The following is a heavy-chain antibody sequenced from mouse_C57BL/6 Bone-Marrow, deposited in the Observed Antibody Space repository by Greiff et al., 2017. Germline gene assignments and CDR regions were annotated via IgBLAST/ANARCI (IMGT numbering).Heavy chain of an antibody. Sequence: QVQLQQSGAELVRPRTSVKVSCKASGYAFTNYLIEWVKQRPGQGLEWIGVINPGSGGTNYNEKFKGKATLTADKSSSTAYMQLSSLTSEDSAVYFCARGDYGRPFAYWGQGTLVTVSA. V-gene: IGHV1-54*01. CDR3: ARGDYGRPFAY. D-gene: IGHD2-4*01. CDR1: GYAFTNYL. CDR2: INPGSGGT. J-gene: IGHJ3*01.